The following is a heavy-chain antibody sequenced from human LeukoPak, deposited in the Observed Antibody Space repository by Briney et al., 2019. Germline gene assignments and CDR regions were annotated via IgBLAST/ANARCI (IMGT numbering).Heavy chain of an antibody. J-gene: IGHJ4*02. CDR2: IAPDGSTQ. CDR3: AKRGVVIRVILVGFHKEANYFDS. Sequence: PGGSLRLSCAASGFTFSLYSMTWVRQAPGKGLEWVANIAPDGSTQNYVDSLEGRFTISRDSPKNSLYLQMHSLRAEDAAVYFCAKRGVVIRVILVGFHKEANYFDSWGQGALVTVSS. V-gene: IGHV3-7*01. D-gene: IGHD3-22*01. CDR1: GFTFSLYS.